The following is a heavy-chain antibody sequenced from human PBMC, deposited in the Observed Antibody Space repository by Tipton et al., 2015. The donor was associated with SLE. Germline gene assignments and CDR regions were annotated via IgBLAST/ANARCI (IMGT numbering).Heavy chain of an antibody. CDR3: ATEPDG. Sequence: TLSLTCAVYGGSFSGYYWSWIRQPPGKGLEWIGEINHSGSTNYNPSLKSRVTISVDTSKNQFSLKLSSVTAADPAVYYCATEPDGWGQGTLVTVSS. V-gene: IGHV4-34*01. CDR2: INHSGST. CDR1: GGSFSGYY. J-gene: IGHJ4*02.